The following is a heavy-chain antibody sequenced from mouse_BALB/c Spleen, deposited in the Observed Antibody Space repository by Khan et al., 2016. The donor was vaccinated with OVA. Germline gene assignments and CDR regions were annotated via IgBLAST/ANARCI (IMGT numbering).Heavy chain of an antibody. Sequence: EVELVESGGDLVKPGGSLKLSCAASGFIFSSYSMSWVRQTPDKRLEWVATISSGGDYTYYQENVKGRFTISRDNAKNTLYLQMSSLKSEDTAMYYCASHLTGSFAYWGQGTLVTVSA. D-gene: IGHD4-1*01. CDR1: GFIFSSYS. V-gene: IGHV5-6*01. CDR3: ASHLTGSFAY. CDR2: ISSGGDYT. J-gene: IGHJ3*01.